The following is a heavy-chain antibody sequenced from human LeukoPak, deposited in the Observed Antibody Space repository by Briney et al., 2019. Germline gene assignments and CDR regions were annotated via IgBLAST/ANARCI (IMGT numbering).Heavy chain of an antibody. CDR1: GYDFTTNY. CDR2: INPSVSST. D-gene: IGHD2-15*01. CDR3: AKGYCTGASCYVLDS. J-gene: IGHJ4*02. V-gene: IGHV1-46*01. Sequence: RPGASVKASCKASGYDFTTNYIHWVRQAPGQGLEWMGTINPSVSSTTYGQRFRGRVTMTRDTSTATVYMDLGSLTSEDTAIYYCAKGYCTGASCYVLDSWGQGTLVTVSS.